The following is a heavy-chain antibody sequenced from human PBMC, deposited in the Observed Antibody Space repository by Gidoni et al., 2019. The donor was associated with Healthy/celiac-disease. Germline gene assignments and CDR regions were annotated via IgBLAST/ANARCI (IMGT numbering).Heavy chain of an antibody. V-gene: IGHV2-26*01. CDR3: ARIRRGYGGNTFPFDP. J-gene: IGHJ5*02. D-gene: IGHD4-17*01. CDR1: GFSLSNARMG. Sequence: QVTLKESGPVLVKPTETLTLTCTVSGFSLSNARMGVSWIRQPPGKALELLAHIFSNDEKSYSTSLKSRLTISKDTSKSQVVLTMTNMDPVDTATYYCARIRRGYGGNTFPFDPWGQGTLVTVSS. CDR2: IFSNDEK.